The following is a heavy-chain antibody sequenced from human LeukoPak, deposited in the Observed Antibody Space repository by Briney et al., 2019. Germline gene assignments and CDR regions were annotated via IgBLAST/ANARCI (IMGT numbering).Heavy chain of an antibody. CDR2: IRSKAYGGTS. J-gene: IGHJ4*02. V-gene: IGHV3-49*04. D-gene: IGHD1-26*01. CDR1: GFIFSDYA. Sequence: GGSLRLSCTTSGFIFSDYAVSWVRQAPGKGLEWVGFIRSKAYGGTSDYTASLKGRFTISRDDSRSIAYLQMNSLQTEDTAVYYCARVGYSSGKYYFFDYWGQGTPVTVSS. CDR3: ARVGYSSGKYYFFDY.